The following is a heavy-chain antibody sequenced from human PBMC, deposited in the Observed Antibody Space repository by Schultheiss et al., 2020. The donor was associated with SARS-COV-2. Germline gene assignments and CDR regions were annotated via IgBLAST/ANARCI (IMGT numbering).Heavy chain of an antibody. D-gene: IGHD6-19*01. Sequence: ASVKVSCKASGYTFTGYYMHWVRQAPGQGLEWMGWFRPISGATYLARKFEARVTMTRDTSISTAYMELSRLRSDDTAVYYCARDPLYSSGWAPWYYYGMDVWGQGTTVTVSS. J-gene: IGHJ6*02. V-gene: IGHV1-2*07. CDR2: FRPISGAT. CDR1: GYTFTGYY. CDR3: ARDPLYSSGWAPWYYYGMDV.